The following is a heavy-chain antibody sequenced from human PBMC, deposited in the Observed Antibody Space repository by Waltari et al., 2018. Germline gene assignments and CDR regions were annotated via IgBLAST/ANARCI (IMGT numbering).Heavy chain of an antibody. Sequence: QVQLVQSGAAVKKPGSSVKVSCKASGGTFSSYAISWLRQATGQGLEWMGGIIPIFGTANYAQKFQGRVTITADKSTSTAYMELSSLRSEDTAVYYCARDRSSSWSSGDAFDIWGQGTMVTVSS. CDR2: IIPIFGTA. CDR1: GGTFSSYA. V-gene: IGHV1-69*14. J-gene: IGHJ3*02. D-gene: IGHD6-13*01. CDR3: ARDRSSSWSSGDAFDI.